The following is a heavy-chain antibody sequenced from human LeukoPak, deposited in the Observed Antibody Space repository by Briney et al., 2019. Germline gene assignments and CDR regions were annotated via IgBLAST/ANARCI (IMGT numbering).Heavy chain of an antibody. V-gene: IGHV4-59*12. D-gene: IGHD2-15*01. J-gene: IGHJ5*02. Sequence: SETLSLTCTVSGGSISSYYWSWIRQPPGKGLEWIGNIYYSGSTNYHPSLKSRVTISVDTSKNQFSLKLSSVTAADTAVYYCARARVVVAAAWGAHWFDPWGQGTLVTVSS. CDR2: IYYSGST. CDR1: GGSISSYY. CDR3: ARARVVVAAAWGAHWFDP.